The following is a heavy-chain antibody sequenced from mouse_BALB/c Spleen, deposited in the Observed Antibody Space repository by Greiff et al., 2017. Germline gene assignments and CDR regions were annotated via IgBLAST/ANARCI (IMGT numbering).Heavy chain of an antibody. J-gene: IGHJ3*01. D-gene: IGHD2-4*01. Sequence: VQRVESGPGLVAPSQSLSITCTVSGFSLTSYGVHWVRQPPGKGLEWLGVIWAGGSTNYNSALMSRLSISKDNSKSQVFLKMNSLQTDDTAMYYCARGLDYYDEKGFAYWGQGTLVTVSA. CDR1: GFSLTSYG. V-gene: IGHV2-9*02. CDR2: IWAGGST. CDR3: ARGLDYYDEKGFAY.